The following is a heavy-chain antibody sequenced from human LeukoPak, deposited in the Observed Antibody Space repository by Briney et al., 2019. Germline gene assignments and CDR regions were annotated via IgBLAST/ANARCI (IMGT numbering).Heavy chain of an antibody. J-gene: IGHJ4*02. CDR3: ARVIPILAANFDY. V-gene: IGHV1-18*01. Sequence: AASVRVSCKASGYSFTRYGISWVRQAPGQGLEWMGWISGSNGNTNYAQKLQGRVTMATDTSTSTAYMELRSLRSDDTAVYYCARVIPILAANFDYWGQGTLVTVSS. CDR2: ISGSNGNT. D-gene: IGHD6-13*01. CDR1: GYSFTRYG.